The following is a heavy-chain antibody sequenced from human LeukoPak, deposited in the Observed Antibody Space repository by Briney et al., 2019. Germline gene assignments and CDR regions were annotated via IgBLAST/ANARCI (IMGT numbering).Heavy chain of an antibody. CDR3: ARGEPGIYYYYYMDV. CDR2: IIPIFGTA. J-gene: IGHJ6*03. D-gene: IGHD1-14*01. CDR1: GGTFSSYA. Sequence: GASVKVSCEASGGTFSSYATSWARQAPGQGLEWMGGIIPIFGTANYAQKFQGRVTITTDESTSTAYMELSSLRSEDTAVYYCARGEPGIYYYYYMDVWGKGTTVTVSS. V-gene: IGHV1-69*05.